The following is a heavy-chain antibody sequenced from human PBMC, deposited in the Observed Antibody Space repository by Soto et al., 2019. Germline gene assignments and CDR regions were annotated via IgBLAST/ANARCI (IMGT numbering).Heavy chain of an antibody. D-gene: IGHD3-10*01. J-gene: IGHJ6*02. CDR2: IYHSGTT. V-gene: IGHV4-31*03. CDR1: GGSISSDDFF. CDR3: ASDEDHGSGLSGGMDV. Sequence: QVQLQESGPGLVKPSETLSLSCNVSGGSISSDDFFWSWVRQHPARGLEWIGYIYHSGTTYYNPFLLRRIPISVDTFKNQFSLKLRAVTAADMAVYFCASDEDHGSGLSGGMDVWGQGTAVTVS.